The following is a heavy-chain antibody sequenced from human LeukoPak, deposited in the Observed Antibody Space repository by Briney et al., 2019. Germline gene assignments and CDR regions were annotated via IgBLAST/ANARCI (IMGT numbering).Heavy chain of an antibody. D-gene: IGHD6-19*01. CDR1: GFTFTAYW. Sequence: GGSLRLSCAASGFTFTAYWMSWVRQAPGKGLEWVANIKEDGSGTYYVDSVKGRFTISRDNAKNSLFLQVNSLRDEDTAVYHCARGSYTSGWYPDYFDYWGQGTLVTVSS. V-gene: IGHV3-7*01. CDR2: IKEDGSGT. CDR3: ARGSYTSGWYPDYFDY. J-gene: IGHJ4*02.